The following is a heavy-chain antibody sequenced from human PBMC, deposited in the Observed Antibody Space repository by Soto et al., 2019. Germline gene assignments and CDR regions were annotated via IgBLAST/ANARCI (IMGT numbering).Heavy chain of an antibody. J-gene: IGHJ4*02. V-gene: IGHV4-4*02. Sequence: PSETLSLTCAVSGGAISSTDWWSWVRQPPGKGLEWIGEIYHSGSTSYNPSLKSRVTSSVDKSKNRFSLKLSSVTAADTAVYYCARARNGGCDYWGQGTLVTVSS. CDR2: IYHSGST. CDR1: GGAISSTDW. CDR3: ARARNGGCDY. D-gene: IGHD1-1*01.